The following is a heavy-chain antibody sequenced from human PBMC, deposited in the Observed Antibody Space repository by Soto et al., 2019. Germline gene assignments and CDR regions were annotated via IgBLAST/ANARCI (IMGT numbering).Heavy chain of an antibody. CDR1: GGSISSGGYY. CDR2: INHSGST. D-gene: IGHD3-10*01. CDR3: ARGVTMVRGVLGFDY. J-gene: IGHJ4*02. V-gene: IGHV4-39*07. Sequence: SETLSLTCTVSGGSISSGGYYWGWIRQHPGKGLEWIGEINHSGSTNYNPSLKSRVTISVDTSKNQFSLRLSSVTAADTAVYYCARGVTMVRGVLGFDYWGQGTLVTVSS.